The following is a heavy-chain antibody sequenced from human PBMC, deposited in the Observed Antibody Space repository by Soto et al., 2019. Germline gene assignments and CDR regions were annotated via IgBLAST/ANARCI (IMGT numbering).Heavy chain of an antibody. D-gene: IGHD5-12*01. CDR1: GYSISSGYY. CDR2: IYHSGST. J-gene: IGHJ6*02. V-gene: IGHV4-38-2*02. Sequence: SETLSLTCAVSGYSISSGYYWGWIRQPPGKGLEWIGSIYHSGSTYYNPSLKSRVTISVDTSKNQFSLKLSSVTAADTAVCYCAREVATIGSRLYYYYGMDVWGQGTTVTVSS. CDR3: AREVATIGSRLYYYYGMDV.